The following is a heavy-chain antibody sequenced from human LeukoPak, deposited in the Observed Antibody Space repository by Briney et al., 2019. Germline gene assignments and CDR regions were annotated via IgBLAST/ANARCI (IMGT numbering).Heavy chain of an antibody. V-gene: IGHV3-23*01. CDR1: GFTLRSHA. CDR3: ARCSSGWYDSYFNF. Sequence: GGSLRLSCATSGFTLRSHAMSWVRQAPGKGLEWVSSISASGNSTLYADSVKGRFTISRDNSKNSLFLQMNSLRAEDTAVYFCARCSSGWYDSYFNFWGQGTLVTVSS. D-gene: IGHD6-19*01. J-gene: IGHJ4*02. CDR2: ISASGNST.